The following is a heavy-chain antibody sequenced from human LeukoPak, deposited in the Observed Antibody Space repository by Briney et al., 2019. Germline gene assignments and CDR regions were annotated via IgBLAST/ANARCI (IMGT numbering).Heavy chain of an antibody. CDR1: GYTFTGYY. D-gene: IGHD2-2*01. V-gene: IGHV1-2*02. CDR2: INPNSGGT. CDR3: ARASAPIVVVPAAPDY. Sequence: GASVTVSCKASGYTFTGYYMHWVRHPPAQVLELIGMINPNSGGTNYAQKFQGRVTMTRDTSISTAYMELSRLRSDDTAVYYCARASAPIVVVPAAPDYWGQGTLVTVSS. J-gene: IGHJ4*02.